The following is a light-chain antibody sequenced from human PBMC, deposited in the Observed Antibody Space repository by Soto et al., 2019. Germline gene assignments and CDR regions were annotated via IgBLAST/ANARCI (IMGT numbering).Light chain of an antibody. V-gene: IGKV1-33*01. Sequence: DIEMTQSPSSLSASVGDRVTVTCQASQDITYHLNWYQQKPGKAPKLLIYDSANLETGVPSRFSGSGSGTDFTFAISSLKAEDIATYYCQQYDSFPTFGQGTKLEIK. CDR1: QDITYH. J-gene: IGKJ2*01. CDR3: QQYDSFPT. CDR2: DSA.